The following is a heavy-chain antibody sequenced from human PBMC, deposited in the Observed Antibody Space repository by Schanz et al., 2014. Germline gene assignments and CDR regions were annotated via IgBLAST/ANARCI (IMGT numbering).Heavy chain of an antibody. CDR2: IKHDGSVK. J-gene: IGHJ4*02. Sequence: EVHLVESGGGLVQPGGSLRLSCAASGFTFSDYWMSWVRQAPGKGPEWVANIKHDGSVKDYVDSVEGRFTISRDNAKNTLYLQMNSLRAEDTAVYFCAKIERNEDWGQGTLVTVSS. CDR3: AKIERNED. V-gene: IGHV3-7*05. CDR1: GFTFSDYW. D-gene: IGHD1-1*01.